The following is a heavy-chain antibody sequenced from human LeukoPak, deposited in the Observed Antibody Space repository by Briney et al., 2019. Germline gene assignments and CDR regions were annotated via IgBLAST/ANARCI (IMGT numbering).Heavy chain of an antibody. D-gene: IGHD6-19*01. CDR3: ARGGYSSGWYNY. CDR1: GGSSSSYY. V-gene: IGHV4-59*01. J-gene: IGHJ4*02. Sequence: PSETLSLTCSVSGGSSSSYYWSWIRQPPGKGLEWIGYIYYSGSTNYNPSLKSRVTISVDTSKNQFSLKLSSVTAADTAVYYCARGGYSSGWYNYWGQGTLVTVSS. CDR2: IYYSGST.